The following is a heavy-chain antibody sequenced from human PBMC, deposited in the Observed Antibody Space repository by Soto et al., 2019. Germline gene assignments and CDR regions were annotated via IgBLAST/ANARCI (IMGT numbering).Heavy chain of an antibody. CDR1: GFSFRNYG. Sequence: QVQLVESGGGVVQPGRFLTLSCEASGFSFRNYGMHWVRQAPGKGLEWVAVISYDGSVKYYADSVKGRFTISRDNSKNTLYLQMNSLRTEDTAVYYCAKGVGTPVDADYFDYWGQGTLVTVSS. CDR2: ISYDGSVK. CDR3: AKGVGTPVDADYFDY. V-gene: IGHV3-30*18. D-gene: IGHD6-19*01. J-gene: IGHJ4*02.